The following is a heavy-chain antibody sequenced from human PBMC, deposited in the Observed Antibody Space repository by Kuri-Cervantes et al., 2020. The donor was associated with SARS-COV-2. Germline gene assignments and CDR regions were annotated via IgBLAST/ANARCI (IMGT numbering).Heavy chain of an antibody. V-gene: IGHV3-21*01. CDR2: ISSSSSYI. J-gene: IGHJ5*02. CDR1: GFTFSSYS. CDR3: ARDGGDWFDP. Sequence: GESLKISCAASGFTFSSYSMNWVRQAPGKGLEWVSSISSSSSYIYYADSVKGRFTISRDNAKNSLYLQMNSLRAEDTAVYYCARDGGDWFDPWGQGTLVTVSS. D-gene: IGHD3-10*01.